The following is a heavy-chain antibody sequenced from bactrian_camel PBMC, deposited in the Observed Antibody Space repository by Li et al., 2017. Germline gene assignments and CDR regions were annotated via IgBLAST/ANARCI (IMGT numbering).Heavy chain of an antibody. V-gene: IGHV3S40*01. CDR1: ESSLY. Sequence: VQLVESGGGSVQPGTSARLSCVASESSLYMVWVRQAPGKGLEWVSAINSGDDDSYYTNSVKGRFIISRDNDKNTLYLQLDSLKTEDTAMYYCARGGGGSYFTEYKYWGQGTQVTVS. CDR3: ARGGGGSYFTEYKY. CDR2: INSGDDDS. D-gene: IGHD2*01. J-gene: IGHJ4*01.